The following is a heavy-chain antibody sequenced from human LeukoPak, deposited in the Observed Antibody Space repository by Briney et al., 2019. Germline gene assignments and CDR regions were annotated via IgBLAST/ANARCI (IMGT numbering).Heavy chain of an antibody. Sequence: KTGGSLRLSCAASGFTFSDYYMSWISQAPGNGLEWVSYISSSSSYTNYADSVKGLFTISRDNAKNSLYLQMNSLRAEDTAVYYCARVRLAALDYWGQGTLVTVSS. CDR2: ISSSSSYT. D-gene: IGHD6-6*01. CDR1: GFTFSDYY. J-gene: IGHJ4*02. CDR3: ARVRLAALDY. V-gene: IGHV3-11*06.